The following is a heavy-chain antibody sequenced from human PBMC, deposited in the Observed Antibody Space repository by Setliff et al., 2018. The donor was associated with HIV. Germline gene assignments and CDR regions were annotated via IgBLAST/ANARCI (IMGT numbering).Heavy chain of an antibody. CDR1: GGSISSGSYF. CDR3: AREEYSYIDF. V-gene: IGHV4-61*02. J-gene: IGHJ4*02. D-gene: IGHD3-16*02. Sequence: KPSETLSLTCTVSGGSISSGSYFWNWIRQPAGKGLEWIGRIYTSGTTNFNPSLKSRVTISRDPSKNQFSLNLNSVTAADTAVYYCAREEYSYIDFWGQGSLVTVSS. CDR2: IYTSGTT.